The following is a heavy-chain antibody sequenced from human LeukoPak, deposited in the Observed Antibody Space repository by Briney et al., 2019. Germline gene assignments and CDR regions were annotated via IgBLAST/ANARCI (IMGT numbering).Heavy chain of an antibody. CDR2: ISYDGSNK. CDR3: AKDSSSGSYSYFDY. CDR1: GFTFSSYG. V-gene: IGHV3-30*18. Sequence: GGSLRLSCAASGFTFSSYGMHWVRQAPGKGLEWVAVISYDGSNKYYADSVKGRFTISRDNSKNTLYLQMNSLRAEGTAVYYCAKDSSSGSYSYFDYWGQGTLVTVSS. J-gene: IGHJ4*02. D-gene: IGHD1-26*01.